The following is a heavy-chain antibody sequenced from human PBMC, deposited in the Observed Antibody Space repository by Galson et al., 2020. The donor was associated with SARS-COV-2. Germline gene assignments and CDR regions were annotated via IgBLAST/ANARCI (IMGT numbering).Heavy chain of an antibody. D-gene: IGHD2-2*02. V-gene: IGHV3-30*02. CDR2: IRYDGSNK. Sequence: GGSLRLSCAASGFTFSSYGMHWVRQAPGKGLEWVAFIRYDGSNKYYADSVKGRFTISRDNSKNTLYLQMNSLRAEDTAVYYCAKPHQVERYCSSTSCYTPNGGAFDIWGQGTMVTVSS. CDR1: GFTFSSYG. CDR3: AKPHQVERYCSSTSCYTPNGGAFDI. J-gene: IGHJ3*02.